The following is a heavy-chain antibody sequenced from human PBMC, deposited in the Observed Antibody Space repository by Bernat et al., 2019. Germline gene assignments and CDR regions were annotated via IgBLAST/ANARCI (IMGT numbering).Heavy chain of an antibody. CDR1: AGSISSTTYY. J-gene: IGHJ5*02. CDR3: ARHDGSYYVNWFDP. D-gene: IGHD1-26*01. CDR2: IYYSGST. Sequence: QLQLQESGPGLVKPSETLSLTCTVSAGSISSTTYYWGWIRQPPGKGLEWIGSIYYSGSTYYNPSLKSRVTISVDTSNNQLSLKLSSVTAADTAVYYCARHDGSYYVNWFDPWGQGTLVTVSS. V-gene: IGHV4-39*01.